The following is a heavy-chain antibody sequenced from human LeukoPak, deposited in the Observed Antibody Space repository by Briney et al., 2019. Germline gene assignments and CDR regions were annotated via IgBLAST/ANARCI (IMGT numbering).Heavy chain of an antibody. D-gene: IGHD4-11*01. CDR1: GGSISSGGFY. Sequence: SETLSLTCTVSGGSISSGGFYWSRIRQHPGKGLEWIGYIHYSGSTYYNPSLNSRVTISVDTSANHFSLTESSVTAADTAVYYCARDAIDSNYFDFWGQGTLVTVSS. CDR2: IHYSGST. J-gene: IGHJ4*02. V-gene: IGHV4-31*03. CDR3: ARDAIDSNYFDF.